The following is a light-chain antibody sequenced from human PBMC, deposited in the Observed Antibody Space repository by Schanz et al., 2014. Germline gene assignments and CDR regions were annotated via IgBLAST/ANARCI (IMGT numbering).Light chain of an antibody. J-gene: IGLJ1*01. V-gene: IGLV2-8*01. CDR3: SSYTSSSTPV. CDR2: DVT. Sequence: QSALTQPPSASGSPGQSVTISCTGTSSDIGRYNYVSWYQHHPGKAPKLLIYDVTKRPSGVPDRFSGSKSGNTASLTISGLQAEDEADYYCSSYTSSSTPVFGTGTKLTVL. CDR1: SSDIGRYNY.